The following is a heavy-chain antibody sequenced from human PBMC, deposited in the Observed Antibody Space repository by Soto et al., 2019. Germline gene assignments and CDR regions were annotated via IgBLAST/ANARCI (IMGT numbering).Heavy chain of an antibody. CDR2: INPSGGST. Sequence: ASVKVSCKASGYTFTSYYMHWVRQAPGQGLEWMGIINPSGGSTSYAQKFQGRVTMTRDTSTSTVYMELSSLRSEDTAVYYCARAKGIAVAGTPGGMDVWGQGTTVTV. V-gene: IGHV1-46*01. CDR1: GYTFTSYY. CDR3: ARAKGIAVAGTPGGMDV. J-gene: IGHJ6*02. D-gene: IGHD6-19*01.